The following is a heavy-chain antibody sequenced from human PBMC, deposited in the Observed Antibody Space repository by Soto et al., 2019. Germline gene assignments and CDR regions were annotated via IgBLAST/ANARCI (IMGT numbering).Heavy chain of an antibody. D-gene: IGHD2-2*01. V-gene: IGHV3-23*01. CDR2: ISGSGGST. CDR1: GFTFSSYA. Sequence: EVQLLESGGGLVQPGGSLRLSCAASGFTFSSYAMSWVRQAPGKGLEWVSAISGSGGSTYYADSVKGRFTISRDNSKNTLSLQMNSLRAEDPAVYYCAKQWGNIVVVPAAIPYYYYGMDVWGQGTTVTVSS. CDR3: AKQWGNIVVVPAAIPYYYYGMDV. J-gene: IGHJ6*02.